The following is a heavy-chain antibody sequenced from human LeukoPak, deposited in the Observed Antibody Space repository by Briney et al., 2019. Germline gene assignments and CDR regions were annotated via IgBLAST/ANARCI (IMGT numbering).Heavy chain of an antibody. CDR1: GGSISSGDYY. V-gene: IGHV4-30-4*01. CDR2: IYYSRST. CDR3: ARGLDGYNYDY. D-gene: IGHD5-24*01. Sequence: SQTLSLTCTVSGGSISSGDYYWSWIRQPPEKGLEWIGYIYYSRSTYYNPSLKSRLTLSVDTSKNQFSLKLSSVTAADTAVYYCARGLDGYNYDYWGQGTLVTVSS. J-gene: IGHJ4*02.